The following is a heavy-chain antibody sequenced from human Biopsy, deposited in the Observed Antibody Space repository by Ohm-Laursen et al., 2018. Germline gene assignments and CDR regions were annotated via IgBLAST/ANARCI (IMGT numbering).Heavy chain of an antibody. Sequence: SLRLSCAASGFTLNNYGMHWVRQAPGKGLEWVALIWYDGSDQYYADSVKGRFTISRDNSKNTVYLQMNSLRAEDTAVYYCARDRREHYQFDSWGQGTRVTVSS. D-gene: IGHD1-26*01. J-gene: IGHJ4*02. CDR1: GFTLNNYG. CDR2: IWYDGSDQ. V-gene: IGHV3-33*08. CDR3: ARDRREHYQFDS.